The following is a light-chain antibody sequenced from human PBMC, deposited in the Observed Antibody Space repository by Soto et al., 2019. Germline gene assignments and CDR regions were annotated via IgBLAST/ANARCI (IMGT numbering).Light chain of an antibody. V-gene: IGKV1-8*01. CDR3: QQYYSYPPFT. Sequence: AIRMTQSPSSFSASTGDRVTITCRASQGISSYLAWYQQKPGKAPKLLIYAASTLQSGVPSRFSGSGSGTDFTLIIRCLQSEDFATYDCQQYYSYPPFTFGPGTKVDIK. CDR1: QGISSY. CDR2: AAS. J-gene: IGKJ3*01.